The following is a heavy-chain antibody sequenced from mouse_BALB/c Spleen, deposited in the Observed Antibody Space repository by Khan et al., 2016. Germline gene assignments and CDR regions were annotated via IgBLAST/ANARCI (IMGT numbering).Heavy chain of an antibody. CDR1: GFAFSSYD. CDR2: ISSGGSYT. CDR3: ARREYGSSYKGSAY. J-gene: IGHJ3*01. V-gene: IGHV5-9*02. Sequence: EVELVESGGGLVKPGGSLKLSCAASGFAFSSYDMSWVRQTPEKRLEWVATISSGGSYTYYPDSVKGRFTISRDNARNTLYLQMSSLRSEDTALYSCARREYGSSYKGSAYWGQGTLVTVS. D-gene: IGHD1-1*01.